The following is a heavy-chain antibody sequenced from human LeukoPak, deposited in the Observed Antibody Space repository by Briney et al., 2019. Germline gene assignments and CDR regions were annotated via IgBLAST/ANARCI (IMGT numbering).Heavy chain of an antibody. V-gene: IGHV3-74*01. CDR1: GFTFSSYR. J-gene: IGHJ4*02. Sequence: GGSLRLSCAASGFTFSSYRMHWVRQVPGKGLVWVPRINTDGSSTRYADSVKGRFTISRDNAKNSLYLQMNSLRAEDTAVYYCASTAYYCSGGGCYDYWGQGTLVTVSS. CDR2: INTDGSST. CDR3: ASTAYYCSGGGCYDY. D-gene: IGHD2-15*01.